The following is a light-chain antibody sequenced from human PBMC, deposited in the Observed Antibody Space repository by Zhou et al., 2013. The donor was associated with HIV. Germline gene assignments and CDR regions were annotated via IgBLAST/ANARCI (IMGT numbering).Light chain of an antibody. Sequence: DIQMIQSPSSLSASVGDRVAITCRASQSIGNYLSWYQQKPGKAPNLLIFTASKLRSGAPSRFSGSGSGTEFTLIIDSLKGEDFATYFCQQNFSPPHTFGRGPXWSS. CDR1: QSIGNY. CDR3: QQNFSPPHT. J-gene: IGKJ2*01. V-gene: IGKV1-39*01. CDR2: TAS.